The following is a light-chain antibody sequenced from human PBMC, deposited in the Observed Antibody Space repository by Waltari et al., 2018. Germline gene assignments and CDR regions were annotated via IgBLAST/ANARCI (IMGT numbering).Light chain of an antibody. CDR2: DAS. CDR1: QSVGTY. CDR3: QQRSNWTPHT. V-gene: IGKV3-11*01. J-gene: IGKJ2*01. Sequence: EIVLTQSPATLSLSPGETATLSCSASQSVGTYLAWYQQKPGQAPRLLIYDASNRATGIPGRFRGSVSGTDFTLTISSLEAEDFAVYYCQQRSNWTPHTFGQGARLEIK.